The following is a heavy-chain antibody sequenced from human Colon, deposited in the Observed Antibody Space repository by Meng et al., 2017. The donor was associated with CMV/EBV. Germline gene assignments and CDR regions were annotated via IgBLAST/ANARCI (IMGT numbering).Heavy chain of an antibody. CDR1: GYTFTSYD. CDR3: ARGEAKYCSNTNCYTDFDY. CDR2: MNPDSGAT. V-gene: IGHV1-8*01. J-gene: IGHJ4*02. Sequence: ASVKVSCKASGYTFTSYDIHWVRQAPGQGLEWMGWMNPDSGATVYVQKFQGRVTITADKSTGTASMELSSLRSEDTAVYYCARGEAKYCSNTNCYTDFDYWGQGTLVTVSS. D-gene: IGHD2-2*02.